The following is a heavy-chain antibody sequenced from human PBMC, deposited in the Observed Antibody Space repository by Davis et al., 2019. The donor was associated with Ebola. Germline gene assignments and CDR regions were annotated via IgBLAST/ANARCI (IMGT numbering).Heavy chain of an antibody. CDR3: ARAQFPTTSDH. CDR2: INPHNGNT. CDR1: GYTFTNYG. Sequence: AASVKVSCKASGYTFTNYGITWVRQAPGQRLALLGWINPHNGNTNYAQNVQGRVIMTSDTATTTAYMEVGSLRSDDTAVYYCARAQFPTTSDHWGQGTLVTVSS. J-gene: IGHJ4*02. V-gene: IGHV1-18*04. D-gene: IGHD1-1*01.